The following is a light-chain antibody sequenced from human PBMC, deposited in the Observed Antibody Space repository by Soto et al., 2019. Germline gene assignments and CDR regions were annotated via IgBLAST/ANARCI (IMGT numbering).Light chain of an antibody. V-gene: IGLV2-14*01. Sequence: QSVLAQPASVSGYPGQATTISCTGTSSDVGGYIYVSWYQQHPGKAPKLMIYEVSNRPSGVSNRFSGSKSGNTASLTISGLQAEDEADYYCSSYTSSSSRVFGTGTKVTVL. CDR3: SSYTSSSSRV. J-gene: IGLJ1*01. CDR2: EVS. CDR1: SSDVGGYIY.